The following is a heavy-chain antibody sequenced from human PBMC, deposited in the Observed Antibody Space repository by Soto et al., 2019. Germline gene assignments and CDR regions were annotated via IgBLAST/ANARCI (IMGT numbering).Heavy chain of an antibody. J-gene: IGHJ6*02. D-gene: IGHD1-26*01. V-gene: IGHV3-11*06. Sequence: GGSLRLSCAASGFTFSDYYMSWIRQAPGKGLEWVSYISSSSSYTNYADSVKGRFTISRDNAKNSLHLQMNSLRAEDTAVYYCARVSGSYRYYYGMDVWGQGTTVTVSS. CDR2: ISSSSSYT. CDR3: ARVSGSYRYYYGMDV. CDR1: GFTFSDYY.